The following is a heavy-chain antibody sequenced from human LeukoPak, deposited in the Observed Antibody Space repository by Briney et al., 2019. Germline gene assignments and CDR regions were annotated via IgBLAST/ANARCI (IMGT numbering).Heavy chain of an antibody. D-gene: IGHD1-26*01. CDR3: ARENSGSYREFDY. CDR2: IYTNGST. V-gene: IGHV4-4*07. J-gene: IGHJ4*02. CDR1: GGSISSYY. Sequence: SETLSLTCTVSGGSISSYYWSWIRQPAGKGLEWIGRIYTNGSTNYNASLKSRVSMSVDTSKNQFSLKLSSATAADTAVFYCARENSGSYREFDYWGQGTLVTVSS.